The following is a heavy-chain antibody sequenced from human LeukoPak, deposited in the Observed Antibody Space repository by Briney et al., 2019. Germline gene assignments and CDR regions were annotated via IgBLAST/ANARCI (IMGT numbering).Heavy chain of an antibody. J-gene: IGHJ4*02. CDR3: ARDILAARPVDY. CDR2: INSDGIST. CDR1: GLTFSSYW. V-gene: IGHV3-74*01. Sequence: QPGGSLRLSCAASGLTFSSYWMHWVRQAPGKGLVWVSRINSDGISTTYADSVKGRFTISRDNAKNTLYLQMNSLRAEDTAVYYCARDILAARPVDYWGQGTLVTVSS. D-gene: IGHD6-6*01.